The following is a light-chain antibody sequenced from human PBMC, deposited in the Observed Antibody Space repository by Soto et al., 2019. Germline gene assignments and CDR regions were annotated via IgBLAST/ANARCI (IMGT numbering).Light chain of an antibody. V-gene: IGKV3-15*01. CDR3: QQYNDWPRT. Sequence: EIVMTQSPATLSVSPGERATLSCRASQSVGTYLAWYQQKPGQAPRILIYGASTKAAGISPRFSGGGSWTEFTLTISSLRSEDFAVYHCQQYNDWPRTFGQGTKVGIK. CDR1: QSVGTY. CDR2: GAS. J-gene: IGKJ1*01.